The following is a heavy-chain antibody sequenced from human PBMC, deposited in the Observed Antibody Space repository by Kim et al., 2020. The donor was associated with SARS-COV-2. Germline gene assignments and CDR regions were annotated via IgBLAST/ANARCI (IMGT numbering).Heavy chain of an antibody. Sequence: GGSLRLSCAASGFTFSSYGMHWVRQAPGKGLEWVAVIWYDGSNKYYADSVKGRFTISRDNSKNTLYLQMNSLRAEDTAVYYCAREGGGITMKRFDPYYYYYGMDVWGQGTTVTVSS. CDR3: AREGGGITMKRFDPYYYYYGMDV. CDR1: GFTFSSYG. D-gene: IGHD3-22*01. J-gene: IGHJ6*02. CDR2: IWYDGSNK. V-gene: IGHV3-33*01.